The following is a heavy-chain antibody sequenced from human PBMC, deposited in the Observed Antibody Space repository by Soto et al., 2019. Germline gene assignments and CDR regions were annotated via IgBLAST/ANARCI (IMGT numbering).Heavy chain of an antibody. V-gene: IGHV3-66*01. D-gene: IGHD3-3*01. CDR1: GFTVSNNY. Sequence: GGSLRLSCAVSGFTVSNNYMHWVRQAPGKGLEWVSVMYSGGSTYYADSVKGRFTVSRDDSKNTLYLQMNSLRPEDTAIYYCARSFYDIWSSYYFDFWGQGTLVTVSS. CDR2: MYSGGST. J-gene: IGHJ4*02. CDR3: ARSFYDIWSSYYFDF.